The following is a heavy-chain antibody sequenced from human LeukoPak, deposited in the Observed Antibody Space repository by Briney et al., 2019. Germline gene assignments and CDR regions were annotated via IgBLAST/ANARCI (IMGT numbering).Heavy chain of an antibody. V-gene: IGHV1-2*02. Sequence: ASVKVSCKASGYSFIGFYIHWVRQAPGQGLQWMGWINPNTGGTNYAQKFQGRVTMTRDTSISTAYMDLNRVTSDDTAIYYCASLIVVAGCLTQVDSGVDVWGQGTTVIVSS. CDR3: ASLIVVAGCLTQVDSGVDV. D-gene: IGHD2-15*01. J-gene: IGHJ6*02. CDR1: GYSFIGFY. CDR2: INPNTGGT.